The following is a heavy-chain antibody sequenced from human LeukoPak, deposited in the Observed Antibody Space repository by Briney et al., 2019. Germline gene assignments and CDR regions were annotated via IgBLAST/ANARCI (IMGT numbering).Heavy chain of an antibody. CDR1: GFTFNTYA. D-gene: IGHD3-16*01. Sequence: PGGSLRLSCAASGFTFNTYAMSWVRQAPGKGLEWVSGVSGSGSNTYYADPVKGRFTISRDNSKNTLYVQMSSLRAEDTAVYYCARSNNGGWGYCDYWGQGSLVTVSS. CDR2: VSGSGSNT. V-gene: IGHV3-23*01. CDR3: ARSNNGGWGYCDY. J-gene: IGHJ4*02.